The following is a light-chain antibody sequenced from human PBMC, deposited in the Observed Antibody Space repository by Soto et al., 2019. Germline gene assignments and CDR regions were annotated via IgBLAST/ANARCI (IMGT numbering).Light chain of an antibody. Sequence: IQLTQSPSSLSASVGDRVTITCRASQGISSYLAWYQQKPGKAPKLLIKAASRLQTGVPSRLSGSGSGTDFTLTISGLQPDDFDTYYCQQLNIDSYPITFGQGTRLEIK. CDR2: AAS. CDR3: QQLNIDSYPIT. CDR1: QGISSY. J-gene: IGKJ5*01. V-gene: IGKV1-9*01.